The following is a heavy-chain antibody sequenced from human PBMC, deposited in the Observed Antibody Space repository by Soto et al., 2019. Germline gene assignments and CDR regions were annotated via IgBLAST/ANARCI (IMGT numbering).Heavy chain of an antibody. Sequence: PSQTLSLTCAISVDSVPSNNDAWNWIRRSPSRVLEWLGRTYYRSKWYNDYAVSVKSRITISRDTSKNQFSLQLNSVTPEDTAVYYCARDQYGSSTSRNYCYGMDVWGQGSTVTVSS. CDR1: VDSVPSNNDA. CDR3: ARDQYGSSTSRNYCYGMDV. D-gene: IGHD2-2*01. CDR2: TYYRSKWYN. J-gene: IGHJ6*02. V-gene: IGHV6-1*01.